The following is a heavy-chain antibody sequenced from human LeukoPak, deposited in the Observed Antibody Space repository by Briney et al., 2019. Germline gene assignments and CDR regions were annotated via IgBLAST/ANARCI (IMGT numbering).Heavy chain of an antibody. CDR2: IYYSGST. CDR1: GGSISSGGYY. CDR3: ARDYYYDSSGYHGN. D-gene: IGHD3-22*01. J-gene: IGHJ4*02. V-gene: IGHV4-31*03. Sequence: SETLSLTCTVSGGSISSGGYYWSWIRQHPGKGLEWIGYIYYSGSTYYNPSLKSRVTISVDTSKNQFSLKLSSVTAADTAVYYCARDYYYDSSGYHGNWGQGTLVTVSS.